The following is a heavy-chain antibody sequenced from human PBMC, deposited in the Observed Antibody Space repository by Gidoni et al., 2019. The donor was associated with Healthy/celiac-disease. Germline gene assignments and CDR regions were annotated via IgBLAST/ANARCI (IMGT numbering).Heavy chain of an antibody. Sequence: EVQLVESGGGLVKPGGSLRLSCAASGFTFSNAWMSWVRQAQGKGLEWVGRIKSKTDGGTTDYAAPVKGRFTISRDDSKNTLYLQMNSLKTEDTAVYYCTTGGPYTMVRGVYRYWGQGTLVTVSS. CDR2: IKSKTDGGTT. CDR3: TTGGPYTMVRGVYRY. D-gene: IGHD3-10*01. J-gene: IGHJ4*02. CDR1: GFTFSNAW. V-gene: IGHV3-15*01.